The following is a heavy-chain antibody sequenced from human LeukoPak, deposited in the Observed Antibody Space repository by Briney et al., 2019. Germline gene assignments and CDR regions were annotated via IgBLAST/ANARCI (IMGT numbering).Heavy chain of an antibody. Sequence: GGYLRLSCAASGFTFSDYYMSWIRQAPGKGLEWLSYNSNSGTTISYADSVKGRFTISRDIAKNSLFLQMNSLRAEDTAVYYCATLILPAANAIDYWGQGALVTVSS. D-gene: IGHD2-2*01. V-gene: IGHV3-11*04. J-gene: IGHJ4*02. CDR1: GFTFSDYY. CDR2: NSNSGTTI. CDR3: ATLILPAANAIDY.